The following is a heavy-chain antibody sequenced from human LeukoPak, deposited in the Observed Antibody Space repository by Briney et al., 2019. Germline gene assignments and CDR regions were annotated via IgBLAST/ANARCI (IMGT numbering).Heavy chain of an antibody. D-gene: IGHD1-26*01. CDR2: INPSGGST. J-gene: IGHJ6*02. Sequence: ASVKVSCKASGYTFTSYYMHWVRQAPGQGLEWMGIINPSGGSTSYAQKFQGRVTMTRDTSTSTVYMELSSLRSEDTAVYYCARDSPSYSGSYYYGMDVWSQGTTVTVSS. V-gene: IGHV1-46*01. CDR1: GYTFTSYY. CDR3: ARDSPSYSGSYYYGMDV.